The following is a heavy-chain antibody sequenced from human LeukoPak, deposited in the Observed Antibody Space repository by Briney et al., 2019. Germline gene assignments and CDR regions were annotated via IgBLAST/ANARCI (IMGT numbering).Heavy chain of an antibody. Sequence: PSETLSLTCAVYGGSFSGYYWSWIRQPPGKGLEWIGEINHSGSTNYNPSLKSRVTISVDTSKNQFSLKLSSVTATDTAVYYCASVRYYYGSGTWDDYWGQGTLVTVSS. V-gene: IGHV4-34*01. CDR3: ASVRYYYGSGTWDDY. D-gene: IGHD3-10*01. J-gene: IGHJ4*02. CDR2: INHSGST. CDR1: GGSFSGYY.